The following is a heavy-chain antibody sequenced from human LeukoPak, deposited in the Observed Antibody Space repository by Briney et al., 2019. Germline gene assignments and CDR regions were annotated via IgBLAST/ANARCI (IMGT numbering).Heavy chain of an antibody. J-gene: IGHJ3*02. CDR2: TYYRSKWYN. CDR1: GGSISSGG. CDR3: ARDRGGAAFDI. Sequence: SETLSLTCTVSGGSISSGGYYWSWIRQSPSRGLEWLGRTYYRSKWYNDYAVSVKSRITINPDTSKNQFSLQLNSVTPEDTAVYYCARDRGGAAFDIWGQGTMVTVSS. D-gene: IGHD3-10*01. V-gene: IGHV6-1*01.